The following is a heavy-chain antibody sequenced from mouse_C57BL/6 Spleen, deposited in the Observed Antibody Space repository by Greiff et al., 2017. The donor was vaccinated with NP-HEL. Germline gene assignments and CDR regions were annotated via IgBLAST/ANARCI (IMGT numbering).Heavy chain of an antibody. V-gene: IGHV5-6*01. CDR1: GFTFSSYG. J-gene: IGHJ3*01. CDR2: ISSGGSYT. D-gene: IGHD1-1*01. Sequence: EVQLQESGGDLVKPGGSLKLSCAASGFTFSSYGMSWVRQTPDKRLEWVATISSGGSYTYYPDSVKGRFTISRDNAKNTLYLQMSSLKSEDTAMYYCARQGYGSSPWFAYWGQGTLVTVSA. CDR3: ARQGYGSSPWFAY.